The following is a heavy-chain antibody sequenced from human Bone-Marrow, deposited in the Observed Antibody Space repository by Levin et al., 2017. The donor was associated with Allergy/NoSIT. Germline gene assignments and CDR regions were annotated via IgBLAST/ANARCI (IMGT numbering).Heavy chain of an antibody. CDR3: ARDGEVVTAITWYFDL. CDR2: ISSSSSYI. CDR1: GFTFSSYS. Sequence: AGGSLRLSCAASGFTFSSYSMNWVRQAPGKGLEWVSSISSSSSYIYYADSVKGRFTISRDNAKNSLYLQMNSLRAEDTAVYYCARDGEVVTAITWYFDLWGRGTLVTVSS. D-gene: IGHD2-21*02. V-gene: IGHV3-21*01. J-gene: IGHJ2*01.